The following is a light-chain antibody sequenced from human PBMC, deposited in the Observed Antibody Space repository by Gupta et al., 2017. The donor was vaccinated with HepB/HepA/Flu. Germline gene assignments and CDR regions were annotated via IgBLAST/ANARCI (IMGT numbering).Light chain of an antibody. V-gene: IGKV3-15*01. J-gene: IGKJ2*01. CDR1: QSVSSN. Sequence: EIVMTQSPATLSVSPGERATLSCRASQSVSSNLAWYQQKPGQAPRLLIYGASTRATGIPARFSGSGSGTEFTLTISSRQSEDFAVYYCQQYMNWPPHTFGQGTKLEIK. CDR3: QQYMNWPPHT. CDR2: GAS.